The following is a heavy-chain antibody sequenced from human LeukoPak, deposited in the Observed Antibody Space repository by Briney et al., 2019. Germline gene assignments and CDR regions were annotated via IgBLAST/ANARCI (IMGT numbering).Heavy chain of an antibody. D-gene: IGHD3-10*01. V-gene: IGHV3-23*01. CDR1: GFTFSSYA. J-gene: IGHJ4*02. Sequence: GGSLRLSCAASGFTFSSYAMSWVRQAPGKGLEWVSATSGSGGSTYYADSVKGRFTISRDNSKNTLYLQMNSLRAEDTAVYYCAKDPYYGSGSYFDYWGQGTLVTVSS. CDR2: TSGSGGST. CDR3: AKDPYYGSGSYFDY.